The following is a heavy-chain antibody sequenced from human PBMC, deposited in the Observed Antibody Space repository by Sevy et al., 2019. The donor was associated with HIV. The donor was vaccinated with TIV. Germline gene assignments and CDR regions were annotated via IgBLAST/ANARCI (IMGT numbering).Heavy chain of an antibody. J-gene: IGHJ4*02. CDR2: IKQDESEK. D-gene: IGHD5-12*01. CDR1: GFTFTDYW. V-gene: IGHV3-7*01. CDR3: AREVGGYNWRPYYFDS. Sequence: GGSLRLSCAASGFTFTDYWMSWVRQTPGKGLEWVATIKQDESEKYYVDSVKGRFVISRDNGKNSVSLQMNGLRAEDMALYYCAREVGGYNWRPYYFDSWGQGTLVTVSS.